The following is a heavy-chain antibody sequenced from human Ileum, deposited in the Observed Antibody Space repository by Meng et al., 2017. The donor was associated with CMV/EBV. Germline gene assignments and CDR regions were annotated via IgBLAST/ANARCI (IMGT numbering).Heavy chain of an antibody. CDR3: ARDPDFNIAAYNDY. CDR2: INPNTGGT. V-gene: IGHV1-2*02. D-gene: IGHD6-25*01. J-gene: IGHJ4*02. Sequence: ASVKVSCKASGYTFTGYYMHWVRQAPGQGLEWMGWINPNTGGTNYGQKFRGRVTMTRDTSISTAYMELSRLRSDDTAVYYCARDPDFNIAAYNDYWGQGTLVTVSS. CDR1: GYTFTGYY.